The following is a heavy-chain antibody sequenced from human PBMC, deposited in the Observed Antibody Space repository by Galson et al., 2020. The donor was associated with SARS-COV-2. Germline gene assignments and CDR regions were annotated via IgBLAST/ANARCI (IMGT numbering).Heavy chain of an antibody. D-gene: IGHD2-2*01. CDR1: GGSISSRSYY. V-gene: IGHV4-39*07. CDR3: ARAFGGGTTRGAVIYFDY. J-gene: IGHJ4*02. Sequence: SETLSLTCTVSGGSISSRSYYWGWIRQPPGKGLEWIGSIYHSGSTYYNPSLKSRVTVSVDTSKNQFSLKVNSLTDADTAVYYCARAFGGGTTRGAVIYFDYWGQGTLVTVSS. CDR2: IYHSGST.